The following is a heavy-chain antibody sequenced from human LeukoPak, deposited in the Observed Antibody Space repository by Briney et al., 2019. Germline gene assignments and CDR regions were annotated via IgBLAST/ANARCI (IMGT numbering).Heavy chain of an antibody. Sequence: SETLSLTCTVSGGSISSYYWSWIRQPPGKGLEWIGYIYYSGSTNYNPSLKSRVTISVDTSKNQFSLKLSSVTAADTAVYYCARGFRLATVPGNYYYMDVWGKGTTVTVSS. J-gene: IGHJ6*03. CDR3: ARGFRLATVPGNYYYMDV. CDR1: GGSISSYY. D-gene: IGHD1-1*01. V-gene: IGHV4-59*01. CDR2: IYYSGST.